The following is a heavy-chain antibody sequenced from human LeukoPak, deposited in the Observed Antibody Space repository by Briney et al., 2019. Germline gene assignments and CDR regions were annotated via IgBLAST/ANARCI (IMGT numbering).Heavy chain of an antibody. CDR2: IKQDGSAK. V-gene: IGHV3-7*01. J-gene: IGHJ3*02. D-gene: IGHD4-23*01. Sequence: GGSLRLSCAASGFTFSSYWMSWVRQAPGKGLEWVANIKQDGSAKYYMDSVKGRFSISRDNTKNSLYLQMNSLRAEDTAVYYCASYGGTSRGAFDIGGQGTMVTVSS. CDR3: ASYGGTSRGAFDI. CDR1: GFTFSSYW.